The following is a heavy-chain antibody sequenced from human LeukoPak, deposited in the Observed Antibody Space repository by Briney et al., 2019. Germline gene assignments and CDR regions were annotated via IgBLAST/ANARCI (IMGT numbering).Heavy chain of an antibody. CDR2: IYHSGST. V-gene: IGHV4-38-2*01. Sequence: NASETLSLTCAVSGYSISSGYYWGWLRPRPGKGLVGIGSIYHSGSTYYNPSLKSRSTISVDTSKNQFSPKLSSVTAAATAVYYCERGTRIAGWYYFDYWGQGTLVTVSS. D-gene: IGHD6-13*01. CDR3: ERGTRIAGWYYFDY. J-gene: IGHJ4*02. CDR1: GYSISSGYY.